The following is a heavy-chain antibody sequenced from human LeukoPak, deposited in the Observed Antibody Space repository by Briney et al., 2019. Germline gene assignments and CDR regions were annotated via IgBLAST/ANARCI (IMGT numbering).Heavy chain of an antibody. J-gene: IGHJ4*02. Sequence: ASGKVSCKPSRGTLSSYATSWERQVHGGGREWMGRIITILGIANYAKKFQGRVTIAADKSTSTAYMELSSLRSEDTAVYYCARDPIGYGDQAFDYRGQGTLVTVSS. CDR2: IITILGIA. D-gene: IGHD4-17*01. V-gene: IGHV1-69*04. CDR1: RGTLSSYA. CDR3: ARDPIGYGDQAFDY.